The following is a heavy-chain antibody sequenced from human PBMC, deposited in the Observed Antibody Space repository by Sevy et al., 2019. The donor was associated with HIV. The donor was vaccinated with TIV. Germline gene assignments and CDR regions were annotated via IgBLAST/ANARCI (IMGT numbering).Heavy chain of an antibody. Sequence: ASVKVSCKASGGTFSSYAISWVRQAPGQGLEWMGGIIPIFGTANYAQKFQGRVTITADESTSTAYMELSSLRSEETAVYYCATTTVTTAGYYGMDVWGQGTTVTVSS. J-gene: IGHJ6*02. CDR3: ATTTVTTAGYYGMDV. CDR2: IIPIFGTA. V-gene: IGHV1-69*13. CDR1: GGTFSSYA. D-gene: IGHD4-4*01.